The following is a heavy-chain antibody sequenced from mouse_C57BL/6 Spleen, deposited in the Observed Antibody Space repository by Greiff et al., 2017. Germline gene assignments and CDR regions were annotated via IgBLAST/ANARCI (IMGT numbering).Heavy chain of an antibody. V-gene: IGHV1-82*01. J-gene: IGHJ4*01. CDR2: IYPGDGDT. CDR3: ARDPYGVYAMDY. D-gene: IGHD1-2*01. Sequence: VQLQQSGPELVKPGASVKISCKASGYAFSSSWMNWVKQRPGKGLEWIGRIYPGDGDTNYNGKFKGKATLTADKSSSTAYMQLSSLTSEDSAVYVCARDPYGVYAMDYWGQGTSVTVSS. CDR1: GYAFSSSW.